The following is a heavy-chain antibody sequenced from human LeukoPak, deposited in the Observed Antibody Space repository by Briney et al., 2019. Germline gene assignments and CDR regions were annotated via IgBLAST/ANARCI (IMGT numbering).Heavy chain of an antibody. CDR1: GFTFSSYW. V-gene: IGHV3-7*01. D-gene: IGHD5-18*01. CDR3: ARILYSYAFDI. J-gene: IGHJ3*02. CDR2: IKQDGSEK. Sequence: GGSLRLSRAASGFTFSSYWMSWVRQAPGKGLEWVANIKQDGSEKYYVDSVKGRFTISRDNAKNSLYLQMNSLRAEDTAVYYCARILYSYAFDIWGQGTMVTVSS.